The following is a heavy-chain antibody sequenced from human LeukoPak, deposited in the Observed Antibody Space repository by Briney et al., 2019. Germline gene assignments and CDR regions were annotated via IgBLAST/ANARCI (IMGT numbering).Heavy chain of an antibody. J-gene: IGHJ6*02. V-gene: IGHV4-59*12. CDR2: IYYSGST. Sequence: SETLSLTCTVSGGSISSYYWSWIRQPPGKGLEWIGYIYYSGSTNYNPSLKSRVTISVDTSKNQFSLKLSSVTAADTAVYYCARGTIFGVAPPYYGMDVWGQGTTVTVSS. CDR3: ARGTIFGVAPPYYGMDV. D-gene: IGHD3-3*01. CDR1: GGSISSYY.